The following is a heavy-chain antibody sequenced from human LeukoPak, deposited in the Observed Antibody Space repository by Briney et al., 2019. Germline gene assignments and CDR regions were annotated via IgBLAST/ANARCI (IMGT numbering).Heavy chain of an antibody. CDR1: GFTVSSNY. V-gene: IGHV3-53*05. J-gene: IGHJ3*01. CDR2: IYSGGST. Sequence: GGSLRLSCAASGFTVSSNYMSWVRQAPGKGLEWVSVIYSGGSTYYADSVKGRFTISRDNSKNTLYLQMNSLRADDTAVYYCAKPGGPGVAARGAFDVWGQGTLVTVSS. CDR3: AKPGGPGVAARGAFDV. D-gene: IGHD2-8*01.